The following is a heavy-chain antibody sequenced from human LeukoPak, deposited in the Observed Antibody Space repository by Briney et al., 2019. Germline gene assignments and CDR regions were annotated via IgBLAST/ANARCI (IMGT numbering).Heavy chain of an antibody. Sequence: PGGSLRLSCATSGFTFSNFWMHWVRQAPGKGLEWVAFIRYDGSNKYYADSVKGRFTISRDNSKNTLYPQMNSLRAEDTAVYYCAKDQPGSSWYCSSWGQGTLVTVSS. V-gene: IGHV3-30*02. CDR1: GFTFSNFW. D-gene: IGHD6-13*01. CDR2: IRYDGSNK. CDR3: AKDQPGSSWYCSS. J-gene: IGHJ5*02.